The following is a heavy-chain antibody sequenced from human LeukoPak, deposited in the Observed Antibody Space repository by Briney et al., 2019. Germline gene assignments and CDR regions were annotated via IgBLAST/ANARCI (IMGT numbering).Heavy chain of an antibody. V-gene: IGHV3-74*01. Sequence: GSLRLSCAASGFTFSSHLMHWVRQAPGKGLVWVSRISSDGTYTNYADSVGGRFTISRDNAKNTLYLQMNSLRAEDTAMYYCAREDTSLVIAYWGQGTLVTVSS. J-gene: IGHJ4*02. CDR3: AREDTSLVIAY. CDR2: ISSDGTYT. D-gene: IGHD5-18*01. CDR1: GFTFSSHL.